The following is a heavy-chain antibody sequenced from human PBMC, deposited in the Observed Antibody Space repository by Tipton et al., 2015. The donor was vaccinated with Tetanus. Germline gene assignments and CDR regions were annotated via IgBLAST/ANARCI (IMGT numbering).Heavy chain of an antibody. CDR3: VRLVEMTTCFDF. Sequence: TLSLTCAVYGGSFSGYYWSWIRQPPGKGLEWIGEINHSGSTNYNPSLKSRVTISVDTSKNQFSLKLSSVTAADTAMYYCVRLVEMTTCFDFWGQGTLVTVSS. CDR1: GGSFSGYY. V-gene: IGHV4-34*01. J-gene: IGHJ4*02. CDR2: INHSGST. D-gene: IGHD5-24*01.